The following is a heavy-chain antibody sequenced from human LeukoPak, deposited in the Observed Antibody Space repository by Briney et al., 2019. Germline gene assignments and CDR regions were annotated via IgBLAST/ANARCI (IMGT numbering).Heavy chain of an antibody. Sequence: ASVKVSCKASGYTFTGYYVHWVRQAPGQGLEWMGWINPNSGGTNSAQGRVTMTRDTSISTAYMELRRLRSDDTAVYYCARGGDYYDNSGYYDDAFDIWGQGTMVTVSS. J-gene: IGHJ3*02. V-gene: IGHV1-2*02. CDR3: ARGGDYYDNSGYYDDAFDI. CDR2: INPNSGGT. D-gene: IGHD3-22*01. CDR1: GYTFTGYY.